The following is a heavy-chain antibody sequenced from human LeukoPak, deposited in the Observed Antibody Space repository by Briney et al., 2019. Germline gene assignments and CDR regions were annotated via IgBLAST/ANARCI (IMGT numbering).Heavy chain of an antibody. CDR2: IIPILGTA. D-gene: IGHD3-9*01. V-gene: IGHV1-69*04. CDR3: ARDIGGFGDILTDY. CDR1: GGTFSSYA. J-gene: IGHJ4*02. Sequence: SVKVSCKASGGTFSSYAISWVRQAPGQGLEWMGRIIPILGTANYAQKFQGRVTITADKSTSTAYMELSSLRSEDTAVYYCARDIGGFGDILTDYWGQGTLVTVRS.